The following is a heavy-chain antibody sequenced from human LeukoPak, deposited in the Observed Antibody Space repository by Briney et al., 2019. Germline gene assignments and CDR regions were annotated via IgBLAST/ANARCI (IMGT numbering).Heavy chain of an antibody. D-gene: IGHD3-16*02. CDR3: ARVGAGELSSNAFDY. J-gene: IGHJ4*02. Sequence: SETLSLTCTVSGGSISSYYWSWIRQPPGKGLEWIGYIYYSGSTNYNPSLKSRVTISVDTSKNQFSLKLSSVPAADTAVYYCARVGAGELSSNAFDYWGQGTLVTVSS. V-gene: IGHV4-59*01. CDR1: GGSISSYY. CDR2: IYYSGST.